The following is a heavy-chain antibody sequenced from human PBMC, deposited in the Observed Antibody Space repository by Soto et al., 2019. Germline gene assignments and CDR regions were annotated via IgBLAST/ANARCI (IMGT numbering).Heavy chain of an antibody. CDR3: ARGGIVVVPAAMVY. CDR1: GGSFSGYY. D-gene: IGHD2-2*01. Sequence: PSETLSLTCAVYGGSFSGYYWSWIRQPPGKGLEWIGEINHSGSTNYNPSLKSRVTISVDTSKNQFSLKLSSVTAADTAVYYCARGGIVVVPAAMVYWGQGTLVTVSS. CDR2: INHSGST. V-gene: IGHV4-34*01. J-gene: IGHJ4*02.